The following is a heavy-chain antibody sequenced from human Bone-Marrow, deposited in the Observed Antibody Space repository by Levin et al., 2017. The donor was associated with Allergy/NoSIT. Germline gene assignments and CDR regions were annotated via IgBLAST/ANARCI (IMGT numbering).Heavy chain of an antibody. J-gene: IGHJ4*02. CDR1: GFSVSRNY. CDR3: ARNGVGTAAGTP. D-gene: IGHD6-13*01. V-gene: IGHV3-66*01. Sequence: GGSLRLSCAASGFSVSRNYMSWVRQAPGKGLEWVSLIYSGGDTQYADSVKGRFTISRDNSRNTLYLQMNSLRGDAPAVYYCARNGVGTAAGTPWGQGTLVTVSS. CDR2: IYSGGDT.